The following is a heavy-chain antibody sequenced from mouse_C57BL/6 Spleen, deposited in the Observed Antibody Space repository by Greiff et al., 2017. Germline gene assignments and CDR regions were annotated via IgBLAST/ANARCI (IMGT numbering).Heavy chain of an antibody. CDR1: GYTFTSYW. Sequence: QVQLKQPGAELVMPGASVKLSCKASGYTFTSYWMHWVKQRPGQGLEWIGEIDPSDSYTNYNQKFKGKSTLTVDKSSSTAYMQLSSLTSEDSAVYYCARGIYYGNLFADWGQGTLVTVSA. J-gene: IGHJ3*01. V-gene: IGHV1-69*01. CDR3: ARGIYYGNLFAD. CDR2: IDPSDSYT. D-gene: IGHD2-1*01.